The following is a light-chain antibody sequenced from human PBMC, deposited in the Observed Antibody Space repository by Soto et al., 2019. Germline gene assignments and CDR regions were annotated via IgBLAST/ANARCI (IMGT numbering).Light chain of an antibody. CDR1: SSNIGINT. J-gene: IGLJ1*01. CDR2: SSN. Sequence: QSVLTQPPSASGTPGQRVTISCSGSSSNIGINTVNWYQQLPGTAPKLLIYSSNQRPSGVPDRFSGSKSGTSASLAISGLQSKDEADYYCAAWDDSLNGPVFGTGTKLTVL. V-gene: IGLV1-44*01. CDR3: AAWDDSLNGPV.